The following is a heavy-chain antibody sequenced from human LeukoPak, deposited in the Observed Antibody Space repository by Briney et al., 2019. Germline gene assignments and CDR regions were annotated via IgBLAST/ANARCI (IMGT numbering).Heavy chain of an antibody. J-gene: IGHJ4*02. CDR1: GFTFSSHA. CDR2: ISGSGGST. Sequence: GGSLRLSCAASGFTFSSHAMSWVRQAPGKGLEWVSAISGSGGSTYYADSVKGRFTISRDNSKNTLYLQMNSLRAEDTAVYYCAKDLYYDFWSGYGTDYWGQGTLVTVSS. D-gene: IGHD3-3*01. CDR3: AKDLYYDFWSGYGTDY. V-gene: IGHV3-23*01.